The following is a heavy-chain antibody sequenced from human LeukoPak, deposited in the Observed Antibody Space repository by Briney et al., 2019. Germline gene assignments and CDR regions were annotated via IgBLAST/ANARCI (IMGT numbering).Heavy chain of an antibody. V-gene: IGHV4-4*02. J-gene: IGHJ6*02. CDR2: IYHSGST. D-gene: IGHD4-17*01. Sequence: SETLSLTCTVSGGSIITYYWSWVRQPPGKGLEWIGEIYHSGSTNYNPSLKSRVTISVDKSKNQFSLKLSSVTAADTAVYYCARVDYGEPYYYYGMDVWGQGTTVTVSS. CDR1: GGSIITYY. CDR3: ARVDYGEPYYYYGMDV.